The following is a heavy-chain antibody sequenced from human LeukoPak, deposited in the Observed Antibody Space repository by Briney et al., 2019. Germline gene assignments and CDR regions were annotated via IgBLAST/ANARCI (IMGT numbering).Heavy chain of an antibody. CDR1: GFTFGDYA. CDR2: IRSKAYGGTT. V-gene: IGHV3-49*03. J-gene: IGHJ5*02. CDR3: TRDVPTRTYYYDSSGYYLS. Sequence: GGSLRLSCTASGFTFGDYAMSWFRQAPGKGLERVGFIRSKAYGGTTEYAASVKGRFTISRDDSKSIAYLQMNSLKTEDTAVYYCTRDVPTRTYYYDSSGYYLSWGQGTLVTVSS. D-gene: IGHD3-22*01.